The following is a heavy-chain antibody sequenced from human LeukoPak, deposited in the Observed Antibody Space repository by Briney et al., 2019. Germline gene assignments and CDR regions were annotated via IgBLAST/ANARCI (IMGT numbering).Heavy chain of an antibody. J-gene: IGHJ4*02. V-gene: IGHV1-2*02. D-gene: IGHD1-26*01. CDR2: INPNSGGT. Sequence: ASVKVSCKASGYTFTGYYMHWVRQAPGQGLEWMGWINPNSGGTNYAQKFQGRVTMTRDTSISTAYMELSRLRSDDTAVYYCAGALRSGSYYKVDSWGQGTLVTVSS. CDR3: AGALRSGSYYKVDS. CDR1: GYTFTGYY.